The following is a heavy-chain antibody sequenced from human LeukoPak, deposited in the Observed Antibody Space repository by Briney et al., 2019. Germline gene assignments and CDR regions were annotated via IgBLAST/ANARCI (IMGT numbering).Heavy chain of an antibody. V-gene: IGHV1-2*02. CDR3: AMEGTAMVTGDY. J-gene: IGHJ4*02. Sequence: ASVKVSCKASGYIFTDYYMHWVRQAPGQGLEWMGWINPNSGGTNYAQKFQGRVTMTRDTSISTAYMELSRLRSDDTAVYYCAMEGTAMVTGDYWGQGTLVTVSS. CDR2: INPNSGGT. CDR1: GYIFTDYY. D-gene: IGHD5-18*01.